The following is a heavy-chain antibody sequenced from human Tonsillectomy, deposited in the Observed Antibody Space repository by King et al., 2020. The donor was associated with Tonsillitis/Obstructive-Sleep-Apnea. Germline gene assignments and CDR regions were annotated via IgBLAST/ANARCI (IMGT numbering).Heavy chain of an antibody. CDR3: AGISGSYLNDHWNFDL. V-gene: IGHV4-39*01. J-gene: IGHJ2*01. D-gene: IGHD1-26*01. Sequence: QLQESGPGLVKPSETLSLTCTVSGGSISSSSYYWGWIRQPPGKGLEWIGTIYYSGSTYYNPSLKSRVTISVDTSKNQFSLKLNSVTAADTAVYYCAGISGSYLNDHWNFDLWGRGTLVTVSS. CDR1: GGSISSSSYY. CDR2: IYYSGST.